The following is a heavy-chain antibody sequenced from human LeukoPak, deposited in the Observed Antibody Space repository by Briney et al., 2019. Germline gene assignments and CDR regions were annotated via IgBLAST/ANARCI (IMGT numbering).Heavy chain of an antibody. J-gene: IGHJ6*02. CDR1: GFTFSSYA. Sequence: PGGSLRLSCAASGFTFSSYAMHWVRQAPGKGLEWVAVISYDGSNKYYADSVKGRFTISRDNSKNTLYLQMNSLRAEGTAVYYCARVDVWGQGTTVTVSS. CDR2: ISYDGSNK. CDR3: ARVDV. V-gene: IGHV3-30-3*01.